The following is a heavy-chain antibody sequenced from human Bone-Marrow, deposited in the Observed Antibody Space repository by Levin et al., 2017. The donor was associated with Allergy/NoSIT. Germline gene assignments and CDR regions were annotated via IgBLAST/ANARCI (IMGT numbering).Heavy chain of an antibody. Sequence: HTGGSLRLSCTISGFNLSHHEMNWVRQAPGKGLEWVSFISSDARFIYYGDSVKGRFSISRDNAAKSLYLQMNSLRVDDTAVYYCARARYLCSGGTCDYDYWGHGTLVTVSS. CDR1: GFNLSHHE. J-gene: IGHJ4*01. CDR2: ISSDARFI. CDR3: ARARYLCSGGTCDYDY. D-gene: IGHD2-15*01. V-gene: IGHV3-48*03.